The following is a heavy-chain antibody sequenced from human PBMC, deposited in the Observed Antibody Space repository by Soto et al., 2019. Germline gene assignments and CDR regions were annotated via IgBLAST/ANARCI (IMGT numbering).Heavy chain of an antibody. D-gene: IGHD3-22*01. CDR3: ARDPGSLYYDSSSDSFDP. J-gene: IGHJ5*02. V-gene: IGHV3-21*01. CDR1: GFTFSSYS. Sequence: PGGSLRLSCAASGFTFSSYSRNWVRQAPGKGLEWVSSISSSSSYIYYADSVKGRFTISRDNAKNSLYLQMNSLRAEDTAVYYCARDPGSLYYDSSSDSFDPWGQGTLVTVSS. CDR2: ISSSSSYI.